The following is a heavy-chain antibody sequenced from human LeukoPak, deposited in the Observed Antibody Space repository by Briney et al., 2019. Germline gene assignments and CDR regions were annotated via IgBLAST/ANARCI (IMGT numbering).Heavy chain of an antibody. CDR3: AHSPLRLGELSLAFDY. V-gene: IGHV2-5*02. D-gene: IGHD3-16*02. CDR2: IYWDDDK. Sequence: KESGPTLVNPTQTLTLTCTFSGFSLTTSGVGVGWIRQPSGKALKWLTLIYWDDDKRYSPSLKSRFTITKDTSKNQVVLTMTNMDPVDTATNYCAHSPLRLGELSLAFDYWGQGTLVTVSS. J-gene: IGHJ4*02. CDR1: GFSLTTSGVG.